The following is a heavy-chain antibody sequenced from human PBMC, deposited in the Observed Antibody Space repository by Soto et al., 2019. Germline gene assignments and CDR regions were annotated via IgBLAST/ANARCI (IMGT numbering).Heavy chain of an antibody. V-gene: IGHV3-48*01. CDR1: GFTFSDYS. CDR2: ISSSSFTI. J-gene: IGHJ4*02. Sequence: GGSLRLSCAASGFTFSDYSMNWVRQAPGRGLEWVSYISSSSFTIHYADSVEGRFAISRDNAKNSLYLQMNSLRAEDTALYYCAKEKIASTVADFFDYWGQGTLVTVSS. CDR3: AKEKIASTVADFFDY. D-gene: IGHD6-19*01.